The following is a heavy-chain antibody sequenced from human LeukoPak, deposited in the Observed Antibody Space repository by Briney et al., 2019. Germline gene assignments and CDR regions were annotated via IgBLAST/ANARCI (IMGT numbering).Heavy chain of an antibody. CDR3: ARDGSEDDSSGYYYVPLLEY. CDR1: GGTFSNYA. Sequence: GASVKVSCKASGGTFSNYAISWVRQAPGQGLEWMGGIIPIFGTANYAQKFQGRVTITADESTSTAYMELSSLRSEDTAVYYCARDGSEDDSSGYYYVPLLEYWGQGTLVTVSS. V-gene: IGHV1-69*13. D-gene: IGHD3-22*01. CDR2: IIPIFGTA. J-gene: IGHJ4*02.